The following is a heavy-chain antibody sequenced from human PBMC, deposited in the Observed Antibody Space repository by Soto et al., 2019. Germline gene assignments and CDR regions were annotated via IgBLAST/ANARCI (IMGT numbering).Heavy chain of an antibody. CDR2: IYYSGST. Sequence: ASETLSLTCTVSGGSISSGGYYWSWIRQHPGKGLEWIGYIYYSGSTYYNPSLKSRVTISVDTSKNQFSLKLSSVTAADTAVYYCARDRSYYYDSSGYYPTGFYFDYWGQGTLVTVSS. CDR1: GGSISSGGYY. CDR3: ARDRSYYYDSSGYYPTGFYFDY. V-gene: IGHV4-31*03. D-gene: IGHD3-22*01. J-gene: IGHJ4*02.